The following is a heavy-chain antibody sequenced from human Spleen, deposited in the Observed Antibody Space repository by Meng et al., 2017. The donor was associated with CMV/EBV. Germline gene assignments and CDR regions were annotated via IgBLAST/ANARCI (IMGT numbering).Heavy chain of an antibody. J-gene: IGHJ4*02. V-gene: IGHV3-7*01. D-gene: IGHD2-8*01. CDR1: RLTVTNHW. Sequence: GESLKISCEASRLTVTNHWMNWVRQAPGKGLEWVAKINQDGSEKFYVDSVKGRFTISRDNAKRSLYLQMNGLRAEDTAVYYCARHVSRVYFDYWGQGTLVTVSS. CDR3: ARHVSRVYFDY. CDR2: INQDGSEK.